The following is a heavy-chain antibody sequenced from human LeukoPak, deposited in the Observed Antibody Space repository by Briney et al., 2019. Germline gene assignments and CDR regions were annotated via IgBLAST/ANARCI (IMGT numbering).Heavy chain of an antibody. CDR2: ISAYNGNT. D-gene: IGHD3-3*01. Sequence: ASVKVSCKASGYTFTSYGISWVRQAPGQGLEWMGWISAYNGNTNYAQKLQGRVTMTTDTSTSTAYMELRSLRSDDTAVYYCARLFMSGYDFWYYFDYWGQGTLVTVSS. J-gene: IGHJ4*02. CDR1: GYTFTSYG. V-gene: IGHV1-18*01. CDR3: ARLFMSGYDFWYYFDY.